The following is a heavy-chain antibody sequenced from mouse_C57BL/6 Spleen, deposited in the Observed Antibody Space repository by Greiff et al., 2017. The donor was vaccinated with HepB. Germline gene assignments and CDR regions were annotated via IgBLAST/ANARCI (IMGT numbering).Heavy chain of an antibody. J-gene: IGHJ2*01. Sequence: VQLKQSGAELVRPGASVKLSCTASGFNIKDYYMHWVKQRPEQGLEWIGRIDPEDGDTEYAPKFQGKATMTADTSSNTAYLQLSSLTSEDTAVYYCTTEYYGSSPLGYWGQGTTLTVSS. V-gene: IGHV14-1*01. CDR2: IDPEDGDT. CDR1: GFNIKDYY. CDR3: TTEYYGSSPLGY. D-gene: IGHD1-1*01.